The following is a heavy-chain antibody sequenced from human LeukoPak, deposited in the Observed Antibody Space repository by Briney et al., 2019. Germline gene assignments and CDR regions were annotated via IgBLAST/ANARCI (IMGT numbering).Heavy chain of an antibody. J-gene: IGHJ3*02. V-gene: IGHV3-23*01. CDR1: GFTFSTYA. D-gene: IGHD3-10*01. CDR3: GRSIYASGSYYAFDI. Sequence: GGSLRLSCAAPGFTFSTYAMSWVRQAPGNGLEWVSAISGSGGGTYYADSVKGRFTISRDNSKNTLSLQMNSLRAEDTAVFYCGRSIYASGSYYAFDIWGQGTMVTVSS. CDR2: ISGSGGGT.